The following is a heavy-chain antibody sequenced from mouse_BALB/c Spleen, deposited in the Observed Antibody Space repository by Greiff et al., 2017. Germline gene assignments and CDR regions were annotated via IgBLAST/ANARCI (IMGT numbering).Heavy chain of an antibody. D-gene: IGHD1-1*01. J-gene: IGHJ1*01. Sequence: DVKLVESGGGLVQPGGSLRLSCATSGFTFTDYYMSWVRQPPGKALEWLGFIRNKANGYTTEYSASVKGRFTISRDNSQSILYLQMNTLRAEDSATYYCARLLRSGYFDVWGAGTTVTVSS. CDR2: IRNKANGYTT. CDR1: GFTFTDYY. CDR3: ARLLRSGYFDV. V-gene: IGHV7-3*02.